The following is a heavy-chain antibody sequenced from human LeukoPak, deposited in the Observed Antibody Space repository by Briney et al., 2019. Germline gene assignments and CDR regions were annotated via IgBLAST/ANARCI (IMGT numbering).Heavy chain of an antibody. CDR3: ARGSYCSGGSCYSAY. V-gene: IGHV3-64*01. CDR2: ISSNGGTT. CDR1: GFTFSSSA. J-gene: IGHJ4*02. D-gene: IGHD2-15*01. Sequence: GGSLRLSCAASGFTFSSSAMHWVRQAPGKGLEYVSAISSNGGTTYYANSVKGRFTISRDNSKNTLYLQMGSLRTEDMAVYYCARGSYCSGGSCYSAYWGQGTLVTVSS.